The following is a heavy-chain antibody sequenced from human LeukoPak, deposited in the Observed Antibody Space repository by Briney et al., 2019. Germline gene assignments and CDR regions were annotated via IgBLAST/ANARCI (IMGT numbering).Heavy chain of an antibody. J-gene: IGHJ4*02. CDR2: IDEGGGST. CDR3: AKGRNGSDY. V-gene: IGHV3-23*01. CDR1: GFTFSSFA. Sequence: PGGSLRLSCAASGFTFSSFAMTWVRQAPGKGLEWVSNIDEGGGSTYYADSVKGRFTISRDNSKNTLYLQMNSLRAEDTAVYYCAKGRNGSDYWGQGSPVTVSS.